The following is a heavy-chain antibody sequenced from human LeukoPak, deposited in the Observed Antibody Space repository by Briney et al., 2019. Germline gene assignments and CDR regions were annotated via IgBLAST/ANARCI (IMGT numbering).Heavy chain of an antibody. D-gene: IGHD3-3*01. CDR3: TTGPLGQSGRYGMDV. Sequence: PGGSLRLSCAASGFTFSNAWMSWVRQAPGKGLEWVGRIKSKTDGGTTDYAAPVKGRFTISRDDSKNTLYLQMNSLKTEDTAVYYCTTGPLGQSGRYGMDVWGQGTTVTVSS. J-gene: IGHJ6*02. CDR2: IKSKTDGGTT. CDR1: GFTFSNAW. V-gene: IGHV3-15*01.